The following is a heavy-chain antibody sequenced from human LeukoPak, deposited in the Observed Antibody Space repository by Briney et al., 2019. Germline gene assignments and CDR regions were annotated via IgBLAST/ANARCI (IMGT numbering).Heavy chain of an antibody. J-gene: IGHJ5*02. Sequence: GGSLRLSCAASGFTFSGYWMSWVRQAPGKGLEWVANIKPVGSDKAYVDSVKGRFTIFRDNTKNSLYLQMSSLRAEDTAVYYCARAMTWGQGTLVSVSS. V-gene: IGHV3-7*01. CDR3: ARAMT. CDR1: GFTFSGYW. CDR2: IKPVGSDK.